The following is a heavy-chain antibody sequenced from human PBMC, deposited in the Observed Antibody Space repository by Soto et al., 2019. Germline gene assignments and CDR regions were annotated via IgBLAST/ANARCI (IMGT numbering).Heavy chain of an antibody. CDR2: LSGRGSGT. CDR1: GFTFGRHA. V-gene: IGHV3-23*01. D-gene: IGHD5-12*01. CDR3: AKDQGSGYDFVDY. Sequence: PGGSLRLSCVASGFTFGRHAMSWVRQAPGKGLEWVSGLSGRGSGTYYADSVKGRFTISRDNSKNTLYLQMNSLRAEDTAVYYCAKDQGSGYDFVDYWGQGTLVTVSS. J-gene: IGHJ4*02.